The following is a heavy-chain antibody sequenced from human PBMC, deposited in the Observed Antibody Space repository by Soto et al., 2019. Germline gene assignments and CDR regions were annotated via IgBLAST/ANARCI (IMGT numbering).Heavy chain of an antibody. CDR3: ARGRLYAKWFDP. V-gene: IGHV4-34*01. CDR1: GGSFSGYY. D-gene: IGHD2-8*01. J-gene: IGHJ5*02. CDR2: INHSGST. Sequence: SEPLSLTCAVYGGSFSGYYWSWIRQPPGKGLEWIGEINHSGSTNYNPSLKSRVTISVDTSKNQFSLKLSSVTAADTAVYYCARGRLYAKWFDPWGQGTLVTVSS.